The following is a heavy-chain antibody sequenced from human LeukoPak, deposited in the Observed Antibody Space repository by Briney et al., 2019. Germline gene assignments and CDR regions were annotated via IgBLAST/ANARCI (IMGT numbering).Heavy chain of an antibody. CDR1: GFTFSSYA. Sequence: QPGGSLRLSCSASGFTFSSYAMHWVRQAPGKGLEYVSAISPDGGNTYYADSVKGRFSISRDNSKNTLYLQMSSLRPEDTAVYYCVPKGTEGYWGRGTLVTVSS. CDR3: VPKGTEGY. J-gene: IGHJ4*02. CDR2: ISPDGGNT. V-gene: IGHV3-64D*06.